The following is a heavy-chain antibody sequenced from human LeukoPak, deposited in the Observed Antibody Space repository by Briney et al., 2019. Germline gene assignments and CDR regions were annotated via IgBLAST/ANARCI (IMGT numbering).Heavy chain of an antibody. CDR1: GGSFSGYY. J-gene: IGHJ4*02. Sequence: SETLSLTCAVYGGSFSGYYWSWIRQPPGKGLEWIGEINHSGSTNYNPSLKSRVTISVDTSKNQFSLKLSSVTAADTAVYYCARGSGYWGQGTLVTVSS. V-gene: IGHV4-34*01. CDR3: ARGSGY. CDR2: INHSGST.